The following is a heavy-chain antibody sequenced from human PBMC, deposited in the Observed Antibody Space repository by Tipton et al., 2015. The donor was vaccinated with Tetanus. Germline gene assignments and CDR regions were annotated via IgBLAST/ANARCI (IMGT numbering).Heavy chain of an antibody. J-gene: IGHJ4*02. D-gene: IGHD6-19*01. CDR3: ARERLGPVTGTRFFYDY. CDR1: RASMNSYY. CDR2: IYPSGST. V-gene: IGHV4-4*07. Sequence: TLSLTCTVPRASMNSYYWTWIRQPAGKGLEWIGRIYPSGSTDYNPSLESRVSMSVDTSKNQCSLTLTYVTAADTALYYCARERLGPVTGTRFFYDYWGQGTRVVVSS.